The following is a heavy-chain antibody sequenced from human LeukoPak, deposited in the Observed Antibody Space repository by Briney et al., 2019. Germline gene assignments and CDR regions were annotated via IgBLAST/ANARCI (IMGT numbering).Heavy chain of an antibody. CDR2: IYTSGST. CDR1: GGSISSGSYY. J-gene: IGHJ4*02. Sequence: SETLSLTCTVSGGSISSGSYYWSWIRQPAGKGLEWIGRIYTSGSTNYNPSLKSRVTISVDTSKNQFSLKLSSVTATDTAVYYCARVTGYMIEDYFDYWGQGTLVTVSS. V-gene: IGHV4-61*02. CDR3: ARVTGYMIEDYFDY. D-gene: IGHD3-22*01.